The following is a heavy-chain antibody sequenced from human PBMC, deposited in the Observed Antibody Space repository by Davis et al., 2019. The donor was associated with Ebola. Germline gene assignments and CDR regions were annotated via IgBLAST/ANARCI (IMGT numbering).Heavy chain of an antibody. V-gene: IGHV1-18*01. Sequence: AASVKVSCKASGYTFTSYGISWVRQAPGQGLEWMGRISAYNGNTNYAQKLQGRVTMTTDTSTSTAYMELRSLRSDDTAVYYCARDPPDYGDYFPLDYWGQGTLVSVSS. D-gene: IGHD4-17*01. CDR1: GYTFTSYG. CDR2: ISAYNGNT. CDR3: ARDPPDYGDYFPLDY. J-gene: IGHJ4*02.